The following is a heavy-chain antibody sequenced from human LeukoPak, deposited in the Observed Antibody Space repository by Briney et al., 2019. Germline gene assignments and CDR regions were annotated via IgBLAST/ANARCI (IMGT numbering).Heavy chain of an antibody. CDR2: ISSSGGTI. CDR1: GFTFSNHE. D-gene: IGHD2-21*02. CDR3: ARDRGVTLFYYGMDV. J-gene: IGHJ6*02. V-gene: IGHV3-48*03. Sequence: GGSLRLSCAASGFTFSNHEMNWVRQAPGKGLEWDSYISSSGGTIYYADSVKGRFTISRDSAKNSLYLQMNSLRAEDTAVYYCARDRGVTLFYYGMDVWGQGTTVTVSS.